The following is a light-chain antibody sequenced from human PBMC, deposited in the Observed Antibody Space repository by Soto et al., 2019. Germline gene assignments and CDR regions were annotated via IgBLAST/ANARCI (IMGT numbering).Light chain of an antibody. J-gene: IGLJ2*01. CDR2: DVS. CDR3: SSYTSSSTLDVV. CDR1: SSDGGGYNY. Sequence: QSALTQPASVSGSPGQSITISCTGNSSDGGGYNYVSWYQQHPGKAPKLMIYDVSNRPSGVSNRFSGSKSGNTASLTISGLQAEDEAEYYCSSYTSSSTLDVVFGGGTKLTVL. V-gene: IGLV2-14*01.